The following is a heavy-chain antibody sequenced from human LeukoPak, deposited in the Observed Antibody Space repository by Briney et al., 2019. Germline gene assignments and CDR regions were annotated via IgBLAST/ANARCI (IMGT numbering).Heavy chain of an antibody. J-gene: IGHJ3*02. V-gene: IGHV1-18*01. CDR2: ISAYNDNT. D-gene: IGHD3-9*01. CDR3: ARDRSQGYFDWLLSNTNAFDI. CDR1: GYTFTSYG. Sequence: ASVKVSCKASGYTFTSYGINWVRQAPGQGLEWMGWISAYNDNTNYAQKLQGRVTMTTDTSTSTAYMELRSLRSDDTAVYYCARDRSQGYFDWLLSNTNAFDIWGQGTMVTVSS.